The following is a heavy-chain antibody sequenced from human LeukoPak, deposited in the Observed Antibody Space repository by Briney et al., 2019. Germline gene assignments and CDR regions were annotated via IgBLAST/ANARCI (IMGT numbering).Heavy chain of an antibody. Sequence: GGSLRLSCAASGFTFSPYSMNWVRQAPGKGLEWVSSISSSSSYIYYADSVKGRFTISRDNAKNSLYLQMNSLRAEDTAVYYCACASGSYTPFYYYYMDVWGKGTTVTVSS. CDR2: ISSSSSYI. V-gene: IGHV3-21*01. J-gene: IGHJ6*03. CDR1: GFTFSPYS. D-gene: IGHD3-10*01. CDR3: ACASGSYTPFYYYYMDV.